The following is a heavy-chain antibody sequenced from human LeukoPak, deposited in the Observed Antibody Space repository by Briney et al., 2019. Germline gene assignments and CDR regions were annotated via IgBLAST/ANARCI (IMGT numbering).Heavy chain of an antibody. CDR1: GDSISGSSYY. CDR2: IYYSGST. Sequence: SETLSLTCTVSGDSISGSSYYWGWIRQPPGMGLEWIGNIYYSGSTYYNPSLKSRVTISVDMSKSQFSLRLSSVTAADTAVYYCARLRTRSTWLDPWGQGTLVTVSS. V-gene: IGHV4-39*01. CDR3: ARLRTRSTWLDP. J-gene: IGHJ5*02. D-gene: IGHD1-14*01.